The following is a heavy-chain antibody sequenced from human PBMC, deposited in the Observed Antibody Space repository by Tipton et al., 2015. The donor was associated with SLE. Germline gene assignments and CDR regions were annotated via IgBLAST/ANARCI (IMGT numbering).Heavy chain of an antibody. CDR1: GYSISSGYQ. CDR3: ARGGSSHIDVFDI. CDR2: IYSSGGT. Sequence: GLVKPSETLSLTCAVSGYSISSGYQWGWIRQPPGRGLEWIGYIYSSGGTYYNPSLKSRVTISVDTSKNRFSLKLSSVSAADTAVYYCARGGSSHIDVFDIWGQGTMVTVSS. V-gene: IGHV4-28*03. J-gene: IGHJ3*02. D-gene: IGHD6-13*01.